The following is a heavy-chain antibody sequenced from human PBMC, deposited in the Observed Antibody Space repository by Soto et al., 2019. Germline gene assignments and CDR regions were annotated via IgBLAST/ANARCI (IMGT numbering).Heavy chain of an antibody. V-gene: IGHV1-2*04. CDR3: ARAGIAAAPKGGAFDI. CDR2: INPNSGGT. Sequence: ASVKVSCKASGYTFTGYYMHWVRQAPGQGLEWMGWINPNSGGTNYAQKFQGWVTMTRDTSISTAYMELSRLRSDDTAVYYCARAGIAAAPKGGAFDIWGQGTMVTVSS. D-gene: IGHD6-13*01. J-gene: IGHJ3*02. CDR1: GYTFTGYY.